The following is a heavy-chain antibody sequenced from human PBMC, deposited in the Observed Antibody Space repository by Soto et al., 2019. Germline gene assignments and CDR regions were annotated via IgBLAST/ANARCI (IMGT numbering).Heavy chain of an antibody. CDR2: IYDDGSA. CDR3: AKDSFDY. Sequence: PSETLSLTCSVSGGSISGPYWSWIRQPPGKGLEWLAYIYDDGSANYNPSLKSRATISLDMSKNQFSLKLTSVTAEDTALYYCAKDSFDYWGQGTLVTVSS. V-gene: IGHV4-59*11. J-gene: IGHJ4*02. CDR1: GGSISGPY.